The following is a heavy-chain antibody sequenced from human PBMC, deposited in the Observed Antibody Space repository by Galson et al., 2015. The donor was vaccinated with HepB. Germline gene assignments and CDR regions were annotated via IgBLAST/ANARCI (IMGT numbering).Heavy chain of an antibody. D-gene: IGHD6-19*01. CDR2: IRQDGSEK. Sequence: SLRLSCAASGFTFSSYWMSWVRLAPGKGLEWVANIRQDGSEKYYVDSVKGRFTISRDNAKNSLYLQMNSLRAEETAVYYCARDLRGSGWYVDYWGQGTLVTVSS. V-gene: IGHV3-7*01. CDR3: ARDLRGSGWYVDY. J-gene: IGHJ4*02. CDR1: GFTFSSYW.